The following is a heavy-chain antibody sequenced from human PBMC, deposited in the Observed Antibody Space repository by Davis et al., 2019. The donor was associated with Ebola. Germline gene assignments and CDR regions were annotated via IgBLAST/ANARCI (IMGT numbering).Heavy chain of an antibody. D-gene: IGHD4-17*01. CDR2: ISYDGSNK. J-gene: IGHJ6*02. CDR1: GFTFSSYA. Sequence: GGSLRLSCAASGFTFSSYAMHWVRQAPGKGLEWVAVISYDGSNKYYADSVKGRFTISRDNSKNTLYLQINSLRAEDTAVYYCAKGSLYGSRSITAGMDVWGQGTTVTVSS. CDR3: AKGSLYGSRSITAGMDV. V-gene: IGHV3-30-3*01.